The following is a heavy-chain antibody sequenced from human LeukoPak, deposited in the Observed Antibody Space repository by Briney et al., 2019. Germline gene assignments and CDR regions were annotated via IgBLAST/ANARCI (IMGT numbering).Heavy chain of an antibody. V-gene: IGHV4-39*07. CDR3: ARQTGSGLFILP. J-gene: IGHJ4*02. Sequence: KPSETLSLTCTVSGGSISSYYWGWIRQPPGKGLEWIGSIYYSGSTYYNPSLKSLVTISVDTSKNQFSLKLSSVTAADTAVYYCARQTGSGLFILPGGQGTLVTVSS. D-gene: IGHD3/OR15-3a*01. CDR2: IYYSGST. CDR1: GGSISSYY.